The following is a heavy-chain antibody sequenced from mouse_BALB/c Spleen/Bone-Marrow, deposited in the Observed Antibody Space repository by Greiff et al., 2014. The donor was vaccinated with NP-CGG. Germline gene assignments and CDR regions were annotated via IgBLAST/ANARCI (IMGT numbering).Heavy chain of an antibody. CDR1: GFSLTTYG. D-gene: IGHD2-4*01. J-gene: IGHJ3*01. CDR2: IWAGGST. Sequence: VQRVESGPGLVAPSQSLSFTCTVSGFSLTTYGVHWVRLPPGKGLEWLGVIWAGGSTNYNSALMSRLSISKDNPKSQVFLKMNSLQTDDTAMYYCARSTMITEGFAYWGQGTLVTVSA. CDR3: ARSTMITEGFAY. V-gene: IGHV2-9*02.